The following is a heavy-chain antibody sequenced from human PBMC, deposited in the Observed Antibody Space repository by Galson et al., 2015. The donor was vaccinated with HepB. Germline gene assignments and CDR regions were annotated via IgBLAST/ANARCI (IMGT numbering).Heavy chain of an antibody. J-gene: IGHJ4*02. CDR1: GYTFTDFG. Sequence: QSGAEVKKPGASVKVSCKASGYTFTDFGISWVRQAPGQGLEWMGWISAYNGNAKYAQNLQGRVTMTPDTSTSTAYMELRSLRSDDTAVYYCTRDLGGSPGVFFDYWGQGTLVTVSS. D-gene: IGHD1-26*01. CDR2: ISAYNGNA. CDR3: TRDLGGSPGVFFDY. V-gene: IGHV1-18*04.